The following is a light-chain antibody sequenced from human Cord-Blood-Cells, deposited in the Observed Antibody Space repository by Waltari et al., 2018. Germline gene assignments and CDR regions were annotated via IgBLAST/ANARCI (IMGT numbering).Light chain of an antibody. Sequence: QSALTQPAPVSGSPGQSITISCTGTSSDVGGYHYVSWYQQHPGKAPKLMIYDVSKRPSGVSNRFSGSKSGNTASLTISGLQAEDEADYYCSSYTSSSTFWVFGGGTKLTVL. CDR1: SSDVGGYHY. CDR2: DVS. J-gene: IGLJ3*02. CDR3: SSYTSSSTFWV. V-gene: IGLV2-14*01.